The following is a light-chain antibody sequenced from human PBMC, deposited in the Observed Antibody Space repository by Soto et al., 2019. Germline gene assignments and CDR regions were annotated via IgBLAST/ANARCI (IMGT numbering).Light chain of an antibody. V-gene: IGKV1-8*01. CDR3: QQYYSYPGT. J-gene: IGKJ1*01. CDR2: AAS. CDR1: QGISSY. Sequence: AIRMTQSPSSFSASTGDRVTITCRASQGISSYLAWYQQKPAKAPKLLIYAASTLQSGVPSRFSGSGSGTDFTRTISCLQSEDFATYYCQQYYSYPGTFGQGTKVEIK.